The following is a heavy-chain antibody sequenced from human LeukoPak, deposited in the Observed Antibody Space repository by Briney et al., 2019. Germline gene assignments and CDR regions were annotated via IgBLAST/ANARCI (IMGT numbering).Heavy chain of an antibody. D-gene: IGHD4-17*01. J-gene: IGHJ5*02. Sequence: GGSLRLSCAASGFTFSSYWMHWVRRTPGKGLVWVSRINSDGSTTSYADSVKGRFTISRDNAKNTLYLQMSSLRAEDMAVYYCARARDYGDYVNWFDPWGQGTLVTVSS. CDR2: INSDGSTT. V-gene: IGHV3-74*01. CDR3: ARARDYGDYVNWFDP. CDR1: GFTFSSYW.